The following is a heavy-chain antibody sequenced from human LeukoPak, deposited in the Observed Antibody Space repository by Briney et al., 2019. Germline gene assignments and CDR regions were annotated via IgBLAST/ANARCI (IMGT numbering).Heavy chain of an antibody. J-gene: IGHJ4*02. CDR2: IIPILGIA. CDR3: ARAITMARGVIFHFDY. V-gene: IGHV1-69*10. D-gene: IGHD3-10*01. CDR1: GGTFSSYA. Sequence: ASVTVSCKASGGTFSSYAISWVRQAPGQGLEWMGRIIPILGIANYAQKFQGRVTITADKSTSTAYMELSSLRSEDTAVYYCARAITMARGVIFHFDYWGQGTPVTVSS.